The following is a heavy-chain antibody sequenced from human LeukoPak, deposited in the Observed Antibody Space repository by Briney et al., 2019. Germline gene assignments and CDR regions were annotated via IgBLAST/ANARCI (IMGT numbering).Heavy chain of an antibody. D-gene: IGHD3-10*01. CDR1: GGSISSGSYY. J-gene: IGHJ6*03. CDR2: IYTSGST. CDR3: ARGGLGYYYYVDV. Sequence: PSQTLSLTCTVSGGSISSGSYYWSWIRQPAGKGLEWIGRIYTSGSTNYNPSLKSRVTISVDTSKNQFSLKLSSVTAADTAVYYCARGGLGYYYYVDVWGKGTTVTVSS. V-gene: IGHV4-61*02.